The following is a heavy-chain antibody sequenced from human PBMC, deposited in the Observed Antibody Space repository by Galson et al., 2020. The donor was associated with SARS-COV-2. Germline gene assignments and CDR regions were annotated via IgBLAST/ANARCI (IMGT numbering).Heavy chain of an antibody. Sequence: GGSLRLSCAASGFTFSSYSMNWVRQAPGKGLEWVSYIGSSTTYIYYADSVRGRFTISRDNAENSLYLQMNSLRAEDTAVYYCARDRGTYSDFDYWGQGTLVTVS. V-gene: IGHV3-21*01. D-gene: IGHD1-26*01. CDR2: IGSSTTYI. J-gene: IGHJ4*02. CDR3: ARDRGTYSDFDY. CDR1: GFTFSSYS.